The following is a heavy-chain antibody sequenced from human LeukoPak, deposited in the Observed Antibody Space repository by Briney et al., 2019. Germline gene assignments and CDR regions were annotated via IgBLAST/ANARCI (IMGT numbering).Heavy chain of an antibody. D-gene: IGHD6-19*01. CDR3: ARYGGGWYGNNWFDP. CDR1: GGSISSYY. J-gene: IGHJ5*02. Sequence: PSETLSLTCTVSGGSISSYYWSWLRQPAGKGLEWIGRIYTSGSTNYNPSLKSRATMSVDTSKNQFSLKLSSVTAADTAVYYCARYGGGWYGNNWFDPWAREPWSPSPQ. CDR2: IYTSGST. V-gene: IGHV4-4*07.